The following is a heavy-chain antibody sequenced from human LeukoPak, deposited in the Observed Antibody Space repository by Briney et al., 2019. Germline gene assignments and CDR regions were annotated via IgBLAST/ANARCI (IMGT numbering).Heavy chain of an antibody. CDR1: GFTFSSYW. D-gene: IGHD3-10*01. CDR2: IKQDGSEK. CDR3: AKDVGFEHYYYYMDV. Sequence: GGSLRPSCAASGFTFSSYWMSWVRQAPGKGLEWVANIKQDGSEKYYVDSVKGRFTISRDNAKNSLYLQMNSLRAEDTALYYCAKDVGFEHYYYYMDVWGKGTTVTISS. J-gene: IGHJ6*03. V-gene: IGHV3-7*03.